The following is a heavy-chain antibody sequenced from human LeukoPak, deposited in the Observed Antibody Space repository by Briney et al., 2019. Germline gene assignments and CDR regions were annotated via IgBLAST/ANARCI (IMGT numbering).Heavy chain of an antibody. D-gene: IGHD3-16*02. CDR1: GGSISSYY. CDR3: ARGAYYDYVWGSYRYTIIFDY. J-gene: IGHJ4*02. V-gene: IGHV4-59*12. CDR2: IYYSGST. Sequence: PSETLSLTCTVSGGSISSYYWSWIRQPPGKGLEWIGYIYYSGSTNYNPSLKSRVTISVDTSKNQFSLKLSSVTAADTAVYYCARGAYYDYVWGSYRYTIIFDYWGQGTLVTVSS.